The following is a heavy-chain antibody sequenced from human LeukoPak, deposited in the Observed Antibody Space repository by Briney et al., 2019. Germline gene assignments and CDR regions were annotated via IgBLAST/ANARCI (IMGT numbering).Heavy chain of an antibody. CDR2: ISSSSGYI. CDR3: ARYYDILTGYNTHFDY. CDR1: GFTFSTHT. J-gene: IGHJ4*02. V-gene: IGHV3-21*01. D-gene: IGHD3-9*01. Sequence: GGSLRLSCAASGFTFSTHTMNWVRQAPGKGLEWVSSISSSSGYIYYADSVKGRFTISRDNAKNSLYLQMNSLRAEDTALYYCARYYDILTGYNTHFDYWGQGTLVTVSS.